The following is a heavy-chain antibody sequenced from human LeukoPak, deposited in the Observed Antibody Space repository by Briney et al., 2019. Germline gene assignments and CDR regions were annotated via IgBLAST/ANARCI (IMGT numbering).Heavy chain of an antibody. CDR1: GDSISNYY. J-gene: IGHJ4*02. Sequence: SESLSLTCTVSGDSISNYYWSWIRQSPGKKLEWIGYMYNRGSTIYNPSLKSRVTISTDTSKNQFSLRLTSVTAADTAVYYCARAEKAVTGTLDYWGQGTLITVSS. CDR2: MYNRGST. V-gene: IGHV4-59*01. D-gene: IGHD6-19*01. CDR3: ARAEKAVTGTLDY.